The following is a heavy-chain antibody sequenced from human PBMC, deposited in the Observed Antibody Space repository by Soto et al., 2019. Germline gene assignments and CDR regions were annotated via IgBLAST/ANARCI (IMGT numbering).Heavy chain of an antibody. CDR3: ASRLRYSSSPLPMDDY. CDR2: INHSGST. J-gene: IGHJ4*02. V-gene: IGHV4-34*01. Sequence: QVQLQQWGAGLLKPSETLSLTCAVYGGSFSGYYWSWIRQPPGKGLEWIGEINHSGSTNYNPSLKSRVTISVDTSKNQFSLKLSSVTAADTAVYCCASRLRYSSSPLPMDDYWGQGTLVTVSS. CDR1: GGSFSGYY. D-gene: IGHD6-6*01.